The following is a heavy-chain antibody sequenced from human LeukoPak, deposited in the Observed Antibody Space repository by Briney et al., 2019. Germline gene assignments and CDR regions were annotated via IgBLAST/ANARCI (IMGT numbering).Heavy chain of an antibody. V-gene: IGHV4-59*01. CDR2: IYYSGST. CDR1: GGSISSYY. Sequence: SETLSLTCTVSGGSISSYYWSWIRQPPGKGLEWIGYIYYSGSTNYNPSLKSRLTISVDTSKNQFSLKLSSVIAANTAVYYCARGLLEDILSYGISFDYWGQGTLVTVSS. CDR3: ARGLLEDILSYGISFDY. J-gene: IGHJ4*02. D-gene: IGHD2-15*01.